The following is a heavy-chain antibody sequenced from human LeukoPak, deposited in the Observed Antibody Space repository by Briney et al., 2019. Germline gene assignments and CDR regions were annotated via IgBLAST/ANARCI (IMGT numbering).Heavy chain of an antibody. CDR3: ARTPPGAVYDYVWGSYRFGFDY. Sequence: ASVKVSCEASGYTFTSYGISWVRQAPGQGLEWMGWISACNGNTNYAQKLQGRVTMTTDTSTSTAYMELRSLRSDDTAAYYCARTPPGAVYDYVWGSYRFGFDYWGQGTLVTVSS. V-gene: IGHV1-18*01. CDR2: ISACNGNT. D-gene: IGHD3-16*02. J-gene: IGHJ4*02. CDR1: GYTFTSYG.